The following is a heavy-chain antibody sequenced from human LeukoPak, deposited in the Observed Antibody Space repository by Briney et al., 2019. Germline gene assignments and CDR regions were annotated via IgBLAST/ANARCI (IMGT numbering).Heavy chain of an antibody. D-gene: IGHD3-9*01. J-gene: IGHJ3*02. CDR2: ISGSGGST. V-gene: IGHV3-23*01. Sequence: GGSLRLSCAASGFTFSSYAMSWVRQAPGKGLEWVPAISGSGGSTYYADSVKGRFTISRDNSKNTLYLQMNSLRAEDTAVYYCANLKSWLLLSAAFDIWGQGTMVTVSS. CDR1: GFTFSSYA. CDR3: ANLKSWLLLSAAFDI.